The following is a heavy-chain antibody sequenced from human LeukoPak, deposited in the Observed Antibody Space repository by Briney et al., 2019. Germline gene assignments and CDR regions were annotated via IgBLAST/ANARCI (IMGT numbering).Heavy chain of an antibody. CDR2: ISSRSAYI. V-gene: IGHV3-21*01. Sequence: PGGSLRLSCAASGFTFSGYSMNWVRQAPGKGLEWVSSISSRSAYIYYADSVKGRFTISRDNAKNSLYLQMNSLRAEDTAVYYCGRADYDSSDYRMDVWGQGTTVTVSS. CDR1: GFTFSGYS. CDR3: GRADYDSSDYRMDV. J-gene: IGHJ6*02. D-gene: IGHD3-22*01.